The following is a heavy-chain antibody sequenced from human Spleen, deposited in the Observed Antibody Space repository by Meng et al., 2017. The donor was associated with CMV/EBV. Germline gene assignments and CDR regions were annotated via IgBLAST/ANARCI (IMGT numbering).Heavy chain of an antibody. Sequence: ASVKVSCKASGYTFASYDINWVRQASGQGLEWMGYINPNTGATKYAQNFQGRVTMTRDTSINTAYMDLSGLRSDDTAVYYCARDSDSSGSYGDYFDFWGQGTLVTVSS. CDR2: INPNTGAT. CDR3: ARDSDSSGSYGDYFDF. J-gene: IGHJ4*02. D-gene: IGHD3-10*01. CDR1: GYTFASYD. V-gene: IGHV1-2*02.